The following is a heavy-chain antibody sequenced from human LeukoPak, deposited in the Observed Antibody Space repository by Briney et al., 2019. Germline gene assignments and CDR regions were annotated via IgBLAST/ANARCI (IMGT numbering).Heavy chain of an antibody. CDR1: GFTFSSYA. Sequence: GGSLRLSCAASGFTFSSYAMSWVRQAPGKGLEWVSAISGSGGSTYYADSVKGRFTISRDNSKNTLYLQINSLRAEDTAVYYCARDRDRYGYGWYFDYWGQGTLVTVSS. V-gene: IGHV3-23*01. D-gene: IGHD5-18*01. CDR2: ISGSGGST. J-gene: IGHJ4*02. CDR3: ARDRDRYGYGWYFDY.